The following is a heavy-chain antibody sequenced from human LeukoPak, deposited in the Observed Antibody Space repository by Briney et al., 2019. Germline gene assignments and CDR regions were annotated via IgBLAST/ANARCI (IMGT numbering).Heavy chain of an antibody. J-gene: IGHJ5*02. CDR3: AKGQQLVQSGWFDP. Sequence: GGSLRLSCAASGFTFSNYAMSWVRQAPGKGLEWVSAISGSGSSTYYADSVKGRFTISRDNSKNTLYLQMNSLRAEDTAVYYCAKGQQLVQSGWFDPWGQGTLVTVSS. D-gene: IGHD6-13*01. CDR2: ISGSGSST. CDR1: GFTFSNYA. V-gene: IGHV3-23*01.